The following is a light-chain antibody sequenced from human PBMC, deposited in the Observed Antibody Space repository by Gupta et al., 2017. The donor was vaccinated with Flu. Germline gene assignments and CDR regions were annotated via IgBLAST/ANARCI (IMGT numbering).Light chain of an antibody. CDR2: AAS. V-gene: IGKV1-39*01. CDR1: QSISSY. Sequence: PSSLSASVGDRVTITCRASQSISSYLNWYQQKPGKAPKLLIYAASSLQSGVPSRFSGSGSGTDFTLTISRLQPEDFATYYCQQSYSTLRTFGGGTKVEIK. J-gene: IGKJ4*01. CDR3: QQSYSTLRT.